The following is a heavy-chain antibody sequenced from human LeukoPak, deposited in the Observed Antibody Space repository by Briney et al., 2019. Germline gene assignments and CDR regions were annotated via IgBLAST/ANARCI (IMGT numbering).Heavy chain of an antibody. J-gene: IGHJ5*02. D-gene: IGHD3-16*01. Sequence: ASVKVSCKASGGTFSSYAISWVRQAPGQGLEWMGGIIPIFGTANYAQKFQGRVTITADESTSTAYMELSSLRSEDTAVYYCARVGDWSTNWFDPWGQGTLVTVSS. CDR1: GGTFSSYA. CDR3: ARVGDWSTNWFDP. V-gene: IGHV1-69*13. CDR2: IIPIFGTA.